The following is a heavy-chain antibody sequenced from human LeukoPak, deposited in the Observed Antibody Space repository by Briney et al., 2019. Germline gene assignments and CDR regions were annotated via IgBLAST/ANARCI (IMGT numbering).Heavy chain of an antibody. Sequence: PGGSLRLSCAASGVTFNNYGMSWVRQAPGKGLEWVSGISGSGGSTYYADSVKGRFTISRDNSKNTLYLQMNSLRAEDTAVYYCAKGHGGLVVSPNDSWGQGTLVTVSS. CDR3: AKGHGGLVVSPNDS. V-gene: IGHV3-23*01. J-gene: IGHJ4*02. CDR2: ISGSGGST. CDR1: GVTFNNYG. D-gene: IGHD3-22*01.